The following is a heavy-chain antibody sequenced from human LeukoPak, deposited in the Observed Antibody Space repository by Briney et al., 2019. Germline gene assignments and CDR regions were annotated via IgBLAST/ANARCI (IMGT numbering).Heavy chain of an antibody. CDR3: ARAGGYRYGPEI. V-gene: IGHV4-59*01. Sequence: PSESLTLTCSFSGGSITSYSWSWIRQPPGQGLEWIGYIYYSGSTNYNPSLKSRVTISVDTSKIQFSLKLSSVTAADTAVYYCARAGGYRYGPEIWGQGTLVTVSS. CDR2: IYYSGST. J-gene: IGHJ4*02. CDR1: GGSITSYS. D-gene: IGHD5-18*01.